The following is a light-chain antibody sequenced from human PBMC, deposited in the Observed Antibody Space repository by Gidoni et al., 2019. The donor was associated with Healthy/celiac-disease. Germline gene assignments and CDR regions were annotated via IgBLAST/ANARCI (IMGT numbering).Light chain of an antibody. Sequence: SPSATPGQRVTISCSGSSSNIGSNTVNWYQQLPGTAPKLLIYSNNQRPSGVPDRFSGSKSGTSASLAISGLQSEDEADYYCAAWDDSLNCFVVFGGGTKLTVL. J-gene: IGLJ2*01. CDR3: AAWDDSLNCFVV. CDR1: SSNIGSNT. CDR2: SNN. V-gene: IGLV1-44*01.